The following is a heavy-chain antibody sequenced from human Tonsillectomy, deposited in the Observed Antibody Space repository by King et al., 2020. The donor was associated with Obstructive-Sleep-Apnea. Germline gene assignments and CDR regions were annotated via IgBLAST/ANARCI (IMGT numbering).Heavy chain of an antibody. Sequence: QLVQSGGGLVEPGGSLTLSCAASGFTFSNAWMSWVRQAPGRGLEWGGRIKSIIDGGTTDFATPVKGRFTISRDDSKNTLYLQMNSLKSEDTAVYYCTTAPYIWGTYHDNYWGQGTLVTVSS. D-gene: IGHD3-16*02. CDR2: IKSIIDGGTT. V-gene: IGHV3-15*01. CDR3: TTAPYIWGTYHDNY. CDR1: GFTFSNAW. J-gene: IGHJ4*02.